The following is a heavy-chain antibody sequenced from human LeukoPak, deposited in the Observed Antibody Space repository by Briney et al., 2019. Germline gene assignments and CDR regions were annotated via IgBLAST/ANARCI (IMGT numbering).Heavy chain of an antibody. Sequence: ASVKVSRKASGYTFTSYDINWVRQATGQGLEWMGWMNPNSGNTGYAQKFQGRVTITRNTSISTAYMELSSLRSEDTAVYYCARGAIGYCSSTSCFSPTRFDPWGQGTLVTVSS. CDR1: GYTFTSYD. J-gene: IGHJ5*02. CDR2: MNPNSGNT. D-gene: IGHD2-2*01. V-gene: IGHV1-8*03. CDR3: ARGAIGYCSSTSCFSPTRFDP.